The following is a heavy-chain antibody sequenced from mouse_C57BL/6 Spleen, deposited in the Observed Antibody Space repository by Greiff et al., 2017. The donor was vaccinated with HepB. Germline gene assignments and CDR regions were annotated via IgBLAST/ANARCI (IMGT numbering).Heavy chain of an antibody. CDR3: ARKEGGYSFAY. V-gene: IGHV2-2*01. Sequence: VQRVESGPGLVQPSQSLSITCTVSGFSLTSYGVHWVRQSPGKGLEWLGVIWSGGSTDYNAAFISRLSISKDNSKSQVFFKMNSLQADDTAIYYCARKEGGYSFAYWGQGTLVTVSA. D-gene: IGHD2-3*01. CDR1: GFSLTSYG. J-gene: IGHJ3*01. CDR2: IWSGGST.